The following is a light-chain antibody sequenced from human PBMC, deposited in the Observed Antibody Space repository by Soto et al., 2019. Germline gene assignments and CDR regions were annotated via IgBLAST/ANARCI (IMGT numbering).Light chain of an antibody. Sequence: QSARTQPPSASGTPGQRVTISCSGSSSNIGSKTVNWYQQLPGTAPKLLIYSNYQRPSGVPDRFSGSKSGTSASLAISGLQSEDEADYYCSAWDASLNGYVFGTGTKVTVL. CDR3: SAWDASLNGYV. CDR1: SSNIGSKT. J-gene: IGLJ1*01. CDR2: SNY. V-gene: IGLV1-44*01.